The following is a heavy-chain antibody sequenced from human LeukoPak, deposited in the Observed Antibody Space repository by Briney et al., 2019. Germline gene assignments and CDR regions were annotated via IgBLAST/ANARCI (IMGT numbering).Heavy chain of an antibody. CDR1: GGSISSSSYY. V-gene: IGHV4-39*01. D-gene: IGHD1-20*01. Sequence: MTSETLSLTCTVSGGSISSSSYYWGWIRQPPGKGLEWIGSIYYSGSTYYNPSLKSRVTISVDTSKNQFSLKLSSVTAADTAVYYCAGSNWNLYYFDYWGQGTLVTVSS. J-gene: IGHJ4*02. CDR2: IYYSGST. CDR3: AGSNWNLYYFDY.